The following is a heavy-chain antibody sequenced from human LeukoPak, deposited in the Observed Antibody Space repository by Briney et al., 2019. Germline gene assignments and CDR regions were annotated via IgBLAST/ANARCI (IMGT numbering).Heavy chain of an antibody. J-gene: IGHJ3*01. CDR3: ARGQSGGYIGAFDF. Sequence: GGSLRLSCAASGFTFNNYAMMWVRQAQGQGLEWVSAITGGGRTYYADSVKGRFTISRDNSKNTLYLQMNSLRAEDTALYFCARGQSGGYIGAFDFLGQGTVVTVSS. V-gene: IGHV3-23*01. D-gene: IGHD5-12*01. CDR1: GFTFNNYA. CDR2: ITGGGRT.